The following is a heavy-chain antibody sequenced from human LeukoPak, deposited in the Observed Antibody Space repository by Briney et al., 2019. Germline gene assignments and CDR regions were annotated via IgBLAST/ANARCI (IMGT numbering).Heavy chain of an antibody. CDR2: INIDGSRT. CDR3: VRGASLAYYMDV. CDR1: GFTFNSYW. Sequence: PGGSLRLSCAASGFTFNSYWIHWVRQAPGKGLVWVSRINIDGSRTNYADSVKGRFAISRDDAKNTVHLQMYSLGAEDSAVYYCVRGASLAYYMDVWGKGTTVTVSS. V-gene: IGHV3-74*01. J-gene: IGHJ6*03. D-gene: IGHD3-16*02.